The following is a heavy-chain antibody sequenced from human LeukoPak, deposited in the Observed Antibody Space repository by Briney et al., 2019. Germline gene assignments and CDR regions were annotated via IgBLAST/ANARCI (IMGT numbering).Heavy chain of an antibody. Sequence: GASVKVSFKSSGYTFTGYYMNWLRQAPGQGLEWMGWINPDSGGTNYAQKSQGRVTMTRHESISTAYMELSRLTCDDTAVYYCARDSSSWGDYYYGMDVWGQGTTVTVSS. CDR1: GYTFTGYY. CDR3: ARDSSSWGDYYYGMDV. V-gene: IGHV1-2*02. J-gene: IGHJ6*02. D-gene: IGHD6-13*01. CDR2: INPDSGGT.